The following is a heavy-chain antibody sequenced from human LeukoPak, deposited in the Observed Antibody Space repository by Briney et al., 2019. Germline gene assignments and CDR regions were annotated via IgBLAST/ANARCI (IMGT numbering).Heavy chain of an antibody. CDR3: ARRGPTNYYDSSGPYI. CDR1: SGSISTSNYY. D-gene: IGHD3-22*01. J-gene: IGHJ3*02. Sequence: SETLSLTCTVSSGSISTSNYYWGWVRQPPGKALEWIGNIFYSGSTYYSPSLKSRVTTSLDTSRNQFSLKLSSVTAADTAVYYCARRGPTNYYDSSGPYIWGQGTMVTVSS. CDR2: IFYSGST. V-gene: IGHV4-39*07.